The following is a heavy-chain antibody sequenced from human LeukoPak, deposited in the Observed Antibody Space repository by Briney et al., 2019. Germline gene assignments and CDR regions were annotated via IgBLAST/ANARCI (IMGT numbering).Heavy chain of an antibody. D-gene: IGHD3-9*01. CDR1: GYTFTSYD. V-gene: IGHV1-8*01. J-gene: IGHJ3*02. Sequence: ASVKVSCKASGYTFTSYDINWVRQATGQGLEWMGWMNPNSGNTGYAQKFQGRVTMTRNTSMSTAYMELSSLRSEDTAVYYCASGLYDILTGWGGDDAFDIWGQGTMVTVSS. CDR3: ASGLYDILTGWGGDDAFDI. CDR2: MNPNSGNT.